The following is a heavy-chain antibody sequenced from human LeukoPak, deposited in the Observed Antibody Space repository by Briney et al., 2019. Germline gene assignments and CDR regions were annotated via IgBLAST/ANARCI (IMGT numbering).Heavy chain of an antibody. Sequence: PSETLSLTCTVSGGSISSYYWSRIRQPPGKGLEWIGYIYYSGSTNYNPSLKSRVTISVDTSMNQFSLKLSSVTAADTAVYYCARAHSYHIEVVRAFDIWGQGTMVTVSS. V-gene: IGHV4-59*01. J-gene: IGHJ3*02. D-gene: IGHD2-21*01. CDR1: GGSISSYY. CDR3: ARAHSYHIEVVRAFDI. CDR2: IYYSGST.